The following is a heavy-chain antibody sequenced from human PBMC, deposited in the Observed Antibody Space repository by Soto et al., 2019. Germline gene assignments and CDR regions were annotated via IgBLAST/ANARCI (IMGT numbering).Heavy chain of an antibody. J-gene: IGHJ4*02. CDR1: GFTFSKAW. CDR2: IKSKIDGGAT. V-gene: IGHV3-15*01. Sequence: PGGSLRLSCAASGFTFSKAWMSWVRQAPGKGLEWVGHIKSKIDGGATDYAAPVKGRFSISRDDSKNTLYLQMNNLETEDTALYYCTTERCYCYDSGGYWGQGTLVTVSS. CDR3: TTERCYCYDSGGY. D-gene: IGHD3-22*01.